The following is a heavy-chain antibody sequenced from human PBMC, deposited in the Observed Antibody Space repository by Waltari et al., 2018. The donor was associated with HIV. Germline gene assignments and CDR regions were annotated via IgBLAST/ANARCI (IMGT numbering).Heavy chain of an antibody. CDR2: INPTDGRT. J-gene: IGHJ3*01. CDR1: GASFTSSY. D-gene: IGHD2-21*01. V-gene: IGHV1-46*01. Sequence: QVQLVQSGAEVKTPGASVKISCKTSGASFTSSYIPWVRQAPGQGLVWMGIINPTDGRTTFSQHFLGRISMTRDTPRSIVYMELQSVQPDDTATYYCARVRCGGGGCQWAFDVWGQGTKVTVS. CDR3: ARVRCGGGGCQWAFDV.